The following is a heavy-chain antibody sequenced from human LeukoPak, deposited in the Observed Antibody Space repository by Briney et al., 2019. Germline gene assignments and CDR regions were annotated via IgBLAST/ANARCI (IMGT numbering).Heavy chain of an antibody. CDR2: INGDGSST. Sequence: GGSLRLSCAASGFTFSSYWMHWVRQAPGKSLVWVSDINGDGSSTKYADSVKGRFTISRDNAKNTLYLQMNSLRGEDTAVYYCARDRYGGPAYWGQGTLVTVSS. V-gene: IGHV3-74*01. CDR1: GFTFSSYW. D-gene: IGHD5-12*01. CDR3: ARDRYGGPAY. J-gene: IGHJ4*02.